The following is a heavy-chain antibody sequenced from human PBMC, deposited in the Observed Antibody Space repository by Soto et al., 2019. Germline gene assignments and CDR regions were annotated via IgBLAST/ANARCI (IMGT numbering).Heavy chain of an antibody. D-gene: IGHD6-13*01. J-gene: IGHJ6*02. V-gene: IGHV3-33*01. CDR2: IWYDGSNK. CDR3: ARDPGYSDYYYVLDF. Sequence: GGSLRLSCAASGFTFSSYGMHWVRQAPGKGLEWVAVIWYDGSNKYYADSVKGRFTISRDNSKNTLYLQMNSLRAEDTAVYYCARDPGYSDYYYVLDFWGQGTSVIGSS. CDR1: GFTFSSYG.